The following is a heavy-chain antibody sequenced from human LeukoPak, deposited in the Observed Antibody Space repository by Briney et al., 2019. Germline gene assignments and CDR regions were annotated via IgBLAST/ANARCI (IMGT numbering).Heavy chain of an antibody. CDR2: IYYSGST. D-gene: IGHD4-17*01. V-gene: IGHV4-39*07. CDR3: AGLDYGDYVFDY. J-gene: IGHJ4*02. Sequence: SETLSLTCTVSGGSISSSSYYWGWIRQPPGKGLEWIGSIYYSGSTYYNPSLKSRVTISVDTSKNQFSLKLRSVTAADTAVYYCAGLDYGDYVFDYWGQGTLVTVSS. CDR1: GGSISSSSYY.